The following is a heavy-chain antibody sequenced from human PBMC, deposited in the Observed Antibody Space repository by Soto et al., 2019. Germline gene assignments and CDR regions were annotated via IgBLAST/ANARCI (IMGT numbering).Heavy chain of an antibody. CDR1: GFTFSSYG. CDR3: AKDSAIAMVVYFDF. Sequence: GGALRLSCGAPGFTFSSYGMNWGRQGPWKGLEWVSGISGSGGSTFYADSVKGRFTISRDNSKNTLYLQMNNLRAEDAAIYFCAKDSAIAMVVYFDFWGQGALVTVSS. CDR2: ISGSGGST. V-gene: IGHV3-23*01. D-gene: IGHD6-19*01. J-gene: IGHJ4*02.